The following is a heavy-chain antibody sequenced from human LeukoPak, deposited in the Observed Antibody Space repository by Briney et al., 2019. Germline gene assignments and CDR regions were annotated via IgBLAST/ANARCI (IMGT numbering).Heavy chain of an antibody. Sequence: SQTLSPTCAVSGDSVSGNSTSWNWIRQSPSGGLEWLARTYYRSKWSNDYAHSVKSRITINTDTSKNEFSLQRDSVTPEDASVYDCARDPDSSSEWGPFDYWGQGTLVTVSS. D-gene: IGHD6-6*01. CDR1: GDSVSGNSTS. CDR2: TYYRSKWSN. V-gene: IGHV6-1*01. CDR3: ARDPDSSSEWGPFDY. J-gene: IGHJ4*02.